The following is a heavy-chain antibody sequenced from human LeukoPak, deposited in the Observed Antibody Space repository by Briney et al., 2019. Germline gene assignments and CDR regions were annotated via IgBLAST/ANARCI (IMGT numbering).Heavy chain of an antibody. CDR1: GFTFSNYW. Sequence: GGSLRLSCSASGFTFSNYWINWVRQAPGKGLEWVANIKQDGSEKYYVNSVKGRFTISRDNAKNSLYLQMSNLRVEDTAVYYCARDRYSGGYGGKFAFDIWGQGTMVTVSS. CDR3: ARDRYSGGYGGKFAFDI. V-gene: IGHV3-7*01. D-gene: IGHD1-26*01. J-gene: IGHJ3*02. CDR2: IKQDGSEK.